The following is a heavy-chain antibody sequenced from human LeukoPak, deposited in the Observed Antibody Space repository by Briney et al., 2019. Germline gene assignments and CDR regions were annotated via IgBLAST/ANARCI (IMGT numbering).Heavy chain of an antibody. CDR2: ISHSGGSA. CDR3: AKDRSMIVNDAFDI. J-gene: IGHJ3*02. V-gene: IGHV3-23*01. CDR1: GLTFTDFA. Sequence: TGGSLRLFCAASGLTFTDFAMSWIRQTPGKGLEWVSTISHSGGSAFYTDSVKGRFTISRDNSKNTLYLQMNGLRAEHTAVYYCAKDRSMIVNDAFDIWGQGTMVTVSS. D-gene: IGHD3-22*01.